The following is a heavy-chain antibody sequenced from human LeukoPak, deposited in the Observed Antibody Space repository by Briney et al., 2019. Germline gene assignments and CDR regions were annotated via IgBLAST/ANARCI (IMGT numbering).Heavy chain of an antibody. CDR3: ARAYDFWSASDAFDI. J-gene: IGHJ3*02. Sequence: GGSLRLSCAASGFTFSSCGMHWVRQAPGKGLEWVAVIWYDGSNKYYADSVKGRFTISRDNSKNTLYLQMNSLRAEDTAVYYCARAYDFWSASDAFDIWGQGTMVTVSS. CDR2: IWYDGSNK. CDR1: GFTFSSCG. V-gene: IGHV3-33*01. D-gene: IGHD3-3*01.